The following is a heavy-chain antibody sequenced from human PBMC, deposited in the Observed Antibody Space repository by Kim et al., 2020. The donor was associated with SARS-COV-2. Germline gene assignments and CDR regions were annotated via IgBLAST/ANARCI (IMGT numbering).Heavy chain of an antibody. V-gene: IGHV5-51*01. CDR3: ARPSGDRGVF. J-gene: IGHJ4*02. CDR2: DT. Sequence: DTRYSPSFQGQVTISADKSISTAYLQWSSLKASDTAMYYCARPSGDRGVFWGQGTLVTVSS. D-gene: IGHD2-8*01.